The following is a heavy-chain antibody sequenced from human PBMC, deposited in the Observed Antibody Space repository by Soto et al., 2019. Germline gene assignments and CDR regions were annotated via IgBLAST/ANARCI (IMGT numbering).Heavy chain of an antibody. V-gene: IGHV4-38-2*02. CDR3: ARAYVMAVAGGTFAY. CDR2: IYHGGTT. Sequence: SETLSLTCTVSGYSISSVSYWGWIRQPPGKGPEWIASIYHGGTTFYNPSLKSRITISVDTSHNQFSLNLRSVTAADTAVYYCARAYVMAVAGGTFAYWGQGTLVTVSS. CDR1: GYSISSVSY. J-gene: IGHJ4*02. D-gene: IGHD6-19*01.